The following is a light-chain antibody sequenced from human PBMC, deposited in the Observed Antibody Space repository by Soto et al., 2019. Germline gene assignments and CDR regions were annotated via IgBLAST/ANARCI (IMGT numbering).Light chain of an antibody. Sequence: QSALTQPRSVSGSPGQSVTISCTGTSSDVGGYNYVSWYQQHPGKAPKLMIYDVSKRPSGVPDRFSGSKSGNTASLTISVLQAEDEADYYCCSYAGSYTLRGYVFGTGTKLTVL. CDR1: SSDVGGYNY. J-gene: IGLJ1*01. CDR2: DVS. CDR3: CSYAGSYTLRGYV. V-gene: IGLV2-11*01.